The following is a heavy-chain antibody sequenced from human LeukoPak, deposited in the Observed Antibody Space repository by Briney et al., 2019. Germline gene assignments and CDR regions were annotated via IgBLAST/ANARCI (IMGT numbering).Heavy chain of an antibody. CDR1: GFTFSSYS. Sequence: GGSLRLSCAASGFTFSSYSMNWVRQAPGRGREWVSSISSSSSYIYYADSVKGRFTISRDNAKNSLYLQMNSLRAEDTAVYYCARESATEYYFDYWGQGTLVTVSS. V-gene: IGHV3-21*01. J-gene: IGHJ4*02. CDR2: ISSSSSYI. CDR3: ARESATEYYFDY. D-gene: IGHD1-26*01.